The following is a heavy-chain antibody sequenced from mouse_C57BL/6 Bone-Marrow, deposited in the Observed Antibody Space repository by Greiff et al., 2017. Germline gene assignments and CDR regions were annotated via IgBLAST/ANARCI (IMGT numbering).Heavy chain of an antibody. CDR3: ARHTTVVGYAMDY. CDR1: GFTFSDYY. D-gene: IGHD1-1*01. Sequence: DVMLVESGGGLVQPGGSLKLSCAASGFTFSDYYMYWVRQTPEKRLEWVAYISNGGGSTYYPDTVKGRFTISRDNAKNTLYLQMSRLKSEDTAMYYCARHTTVVGYAMDYWGQGTSVTVSS. J-gene: IGHJ4*01. CDR2: ISNGGGST. V-gene: IGHV5-12*01.